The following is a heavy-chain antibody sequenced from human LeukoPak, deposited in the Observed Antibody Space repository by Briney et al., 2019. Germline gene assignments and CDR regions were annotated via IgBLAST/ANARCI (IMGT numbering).Heavy chain of an antibody. V-gene: IGHV5-51*01. Sequence: GESLRISCEGSECTFSNLWIAWVRQTPGRGLECLGVVNPGDSVVRYGPSVRSPSLQGQVTISVDKSINTAYLQWSRLKASDTAMYYCARHPKSGYSGYESDYWGQGTLVTVSS. D-gene: IGHD5-12*01. CDR2: VNPGDSVV. CDR3: ARHPKSGYSGYESDY. CDR1: ECTFSNLW. J-gene: IGHJ4*02.